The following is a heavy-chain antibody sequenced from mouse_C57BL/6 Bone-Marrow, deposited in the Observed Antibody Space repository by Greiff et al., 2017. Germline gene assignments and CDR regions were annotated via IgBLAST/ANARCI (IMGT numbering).Heavy chain of an antibody. CDR1: GFSLTSYG. V-gene: IGHV2-5*01. CDR2: IWRGGST. Sequence: QVQLQQSGPGLVQPSQSLSITCTVSGFSLTSYGVHWVRQSPGKGLEWLGMIWRGGSTDYNAAFMSRLSITKDNSKSQVFFKMNSLQADETAIYYCAKNWEYDNYYAMDYWGQGTSVTVSA. D-gene: IGHD2-14*01. J-gene: IGHJ4*01. CDR3: AKNWEYDNYYAMDY.